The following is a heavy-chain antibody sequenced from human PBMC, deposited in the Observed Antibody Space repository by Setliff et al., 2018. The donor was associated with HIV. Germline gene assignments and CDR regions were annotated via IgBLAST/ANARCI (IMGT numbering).Heavy chain of an antibody. CDR1: GESIMGYH. CDR2: ISRNAYP. J-gene: IGHJ6*03. CDR3: ARDGLRPPWAPEYYHHFFMDV. D-gene: IGHD3-10*01. V-gene: IGHV4-34*01. Sequence: NPSETLSLTCAVYGESIMGYHWNWIRQAPGKGLAWIGEISRNAYPFYNPSLTSRGSISVDTSKNQFSLKLTSVTAADTALYWCARDGLRPPWAPEYYHHFFMDVWAKGTTVTGSS.